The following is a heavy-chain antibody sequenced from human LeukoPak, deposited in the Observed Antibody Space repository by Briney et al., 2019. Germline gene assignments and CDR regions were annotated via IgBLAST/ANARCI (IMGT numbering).Heavy chain of an antibody. D-gene: IGHD5-18*01. Sequence: PSETLSLTCTVSGGSISSYYWSSIRQPPGKGLEWIGYIYYSGSINYNPSLKSRLTISVDTSKNQFSLKLSSVTAADTAVYYCARVRGYSYGDLFVEDAFDIWGQGTMVTVSS. J-gene: IGHJ3*02. CDR3: ARVRGYSYGDLFVEDAFDI. CDR1: GGSISSYY. CDR2: IYYSGSI. V-gene: IGHV4-59*01.